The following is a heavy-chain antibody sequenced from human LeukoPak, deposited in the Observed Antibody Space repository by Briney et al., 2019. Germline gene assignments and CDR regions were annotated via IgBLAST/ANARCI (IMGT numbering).Heavy chain of an antibody. D-gene: IGHD5-18*01. J-gene: IGHJ4*02. V-gene: IGHV3-30*03. CDR3: ALRGYSYGFDY. Sequence: GRSLRLSCAVSGFTFSSYGMHWVRQAPGKGLEWVAVISYDGSNKYYADSVKGRFTISRDNSKNTLYLQMNSLRAEDTAVYYCALRGYSYGFDYWGQGTLVTVSS. CDR1: GFTFSSYG. CDR2: ISYDGSNK.